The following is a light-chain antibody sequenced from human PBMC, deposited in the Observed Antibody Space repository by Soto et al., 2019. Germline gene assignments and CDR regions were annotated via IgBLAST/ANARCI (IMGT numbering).Light chain of an antibody. Sequence: EIVLTQSPATLSLSPGERATLSCRTSQSVSSYFAWYQQKPGRAPRLLLYDASNRATGIPARLIGSGSGTDFSLTISSLEPEDFAVYYCQQRSNWPITFGQGTRLEIK. CDR1: QSVSSY. V-gene: IGKV3-11*01. CDR3: QQRSNWPIT. CDR2: DAS. J-gene: IGKJ5*01.